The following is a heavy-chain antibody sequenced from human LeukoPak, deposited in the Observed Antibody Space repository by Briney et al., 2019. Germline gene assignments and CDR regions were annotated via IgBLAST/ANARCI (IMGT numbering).Heavy chain of an antibody. CDR2: IRSKAYGGTT. V-gene: IGHV3-49*04. D-gene: IGHD6-13*01. Sequence: GSLRLSCTASGFTFGDYAMSWVRQAPGKGLEWVGFIRSKAYGGTTEYAASVKGRFTISRDDSKSIAYLQMNSLKTEDTAVYYCTRVHGSSWYGYFDYWGQGTLVTVSS. CDR1: GFTFGDYA. J-gene: IGHJ4*02. CDR3: TRVHGSSWYGYFDY.